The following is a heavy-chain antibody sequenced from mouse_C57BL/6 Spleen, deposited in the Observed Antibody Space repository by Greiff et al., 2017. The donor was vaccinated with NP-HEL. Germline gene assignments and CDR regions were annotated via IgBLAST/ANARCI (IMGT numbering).Heavy chain of an antibody. Sequence: VQLQESGGGLVQPGGSMKLSCAASGFTFSDAWMDWVRQSPEKGLEWVAEIRNKANNHATYYAESVKGRFTISRDDSKSSVYLQMNSLRAEDTGIYYCTRYPYYYGSRGDWYFDVWGTGTTVTVSS. CDR2: IRNKANNHAT. D-gene: IGHD1-1*01. CDR1: GFTFSDAW. J-gene: IGHJ1*03. CDR3: TRYPYYYGSRGDWYFDV. V-gene: IGHV6-6*01.